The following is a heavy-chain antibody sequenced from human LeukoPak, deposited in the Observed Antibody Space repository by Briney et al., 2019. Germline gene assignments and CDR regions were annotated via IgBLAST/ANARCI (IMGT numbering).Heavy chain of an antibody. V-gene: IGHV3-30*02. CDR3: AKVQTLSSSALAY. CDR1: GFTFSSYG. J-gene: IGHJ4*02. Sequence: GGSLRLSCAASGFTFSSYGMHWVRQAPGKGLEWVACIRYDGNNEYYGDSVKGRFTISRDNSKNTLYVQMSSLRVADTPVYYFAKVQTLSSSALAYSRQVTLVTVSS. D-gene: IGHD6-6*01. CDR2: IRYDGNNE.